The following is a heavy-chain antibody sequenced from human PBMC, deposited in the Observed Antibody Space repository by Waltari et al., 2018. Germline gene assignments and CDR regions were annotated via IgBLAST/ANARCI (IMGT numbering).Heavy chain of an antibody. J-gene: IGHJ5*02. CDR2: IYYSGST. CDR1: GGSIRRSSSS. CDR3: ARVPTGTASNWFYP. V-gene: IGHV4-39*07. Sequence: QLQLQASGPGLVKPSETLSLTCPVSGGSIRRSSSSWGWIRQPPGKGLEWIGSIYYSGSTYYNPSLKSRVTISVDTSKNQFSLKLSSVTAADTAVYYCARVPTGTASNWFYPWGQGTLVTVSS. D-gene: IGHD1-1*01.